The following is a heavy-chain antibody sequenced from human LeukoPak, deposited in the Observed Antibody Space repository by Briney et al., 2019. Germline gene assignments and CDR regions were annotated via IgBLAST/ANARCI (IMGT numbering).Heavy chain of an antibody. V-gene: IGHV3-53*01. Sequence: GGSLRLSCAASGFTVSSNYMSWVRQAPGKGLKWVSVIYSGGSTYYADSVKGRFTISRDNSKNTLYLQMNSLRAEDTAVYYCARSTLWFGADYWGQGTLVTVSS. D-gene: IGHD3-10*01. CDR1: GFTVSSNY. CDR3: ARSTLWFGADY. J-gene: IGHJ4*02. CDR2: IYSGGST.